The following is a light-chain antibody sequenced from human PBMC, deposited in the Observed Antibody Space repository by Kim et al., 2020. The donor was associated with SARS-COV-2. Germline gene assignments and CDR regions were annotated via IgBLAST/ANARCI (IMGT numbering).Light chain of an antibody. V-gene: IGKV1-27*01. CDR2: AAS. CDR1: QSISSW. Sequence: DIQMTQSPSSLSASVGDRVTITCRASQSISSWLAWYQQKPGKVPKLLIYAASTLQSGVPSRFSGSGSGTDFTLTISSLQPEDVATYYCQQYNSYPWTFGHGTKVDIK. CDR3: QQYNSYPWT. J-gene: IGKJ1*01.